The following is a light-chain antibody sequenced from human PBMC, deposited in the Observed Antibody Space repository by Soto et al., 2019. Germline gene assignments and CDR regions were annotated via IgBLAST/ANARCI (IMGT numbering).Light chain of an antibody. V-gene: IGLV1-40*01. J-gene: IGLJ1*01. CDR2: GDN. CDR3: QSYDSSLTTVV. Sequence: QSVLTQPPSVSGAPGQRVAISCTGSSSNIGAEYYVHWYQQLPGTAPKRLIYGDNNRPSGVPDRFSGSKSGTSASLAITGLQPEDEADYYCQSYDSSLTTVVFGTETKLTVL. CDR1: SSNIGAEYY.